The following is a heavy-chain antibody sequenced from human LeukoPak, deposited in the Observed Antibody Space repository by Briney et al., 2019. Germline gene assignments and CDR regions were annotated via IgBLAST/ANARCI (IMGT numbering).Heavy chain of an antibody. CDR2: IYYSGST. Sequence: PSETLSLTCTVSGGSISSSSYYWGWIRQPPGKGLEWIGSIYYSGSTYYNPSLKSRVTISVDTSKNQFSLKLSSVTAADTAVYYCARIGLWFGELLETYYFDYWGQGTLVTVSS. D-gene: IGHD3-10*01. J-gene: IGHJ4*02. CDR1: GGSISSSSYY. CDR3: ARIGLWFGELLETYYFDY. V-gene: IGHV4-39*07.